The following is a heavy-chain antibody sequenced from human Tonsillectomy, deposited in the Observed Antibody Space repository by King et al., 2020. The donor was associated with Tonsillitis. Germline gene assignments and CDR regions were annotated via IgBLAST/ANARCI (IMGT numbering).Heavy chain of an antibody. CDR3: ARVLYSSGWYYMDV. CDR2: IWYDGSNK. J-gene: IGHJ6*03. CDR1: GFTFSSYG. Sequence: VQLVESGGGVVQPGRSLRLSCAASGFTFSSYGMHWVRQAPGKGLEGVAVIWYDGSNKFYSDAVKGRLTISRDNSKNTLYLQMNSLRAEDTAVYYCARVLYSSGWYYMDVWGKGTTVTVSS. V-gene: IGHV3-33*08. D-gene: IGHD6-19*01.